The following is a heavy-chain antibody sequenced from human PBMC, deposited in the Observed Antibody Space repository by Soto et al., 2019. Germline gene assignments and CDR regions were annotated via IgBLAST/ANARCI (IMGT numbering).Heavy chain of an antibody. CDR1: GFTLIRYW. CDR2: IKEDGSES. Sequence: EVQVVESGGGLVQPGGSLRLSCAASGFTLIRYWMSWARQAPGKGLEWVGNIKEDGSESYYVDSVKGRFTISRDNAKNSLYLQMNSLRDEDTAVYYCVRDGGRDGYNTCWGQGTMVTVSS. CDR3: VRDGGRDGYNTC. J-gene: IGHJ3*01. V-gene: IGHV3-7*04. D-gene: IGHD5-12*01.